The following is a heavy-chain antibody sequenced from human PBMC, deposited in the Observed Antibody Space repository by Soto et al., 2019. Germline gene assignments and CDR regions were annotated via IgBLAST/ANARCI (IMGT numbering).Heavy chain of an antibody. CDR3: ARGNALDV. CDR1: GDSISSYITS. J-gene: IGHJ3*01. V-gene: IGHV6-1*01. CDR2: TYYRSKLFH. D-gene: IGHD3-10*01. Sequence: SQTLSLTCAISGDSISSYITSWDWIRQSPSRGLEWLGKTYYRSKLFHDYVASVKSRITINPDTSKNQFSLELNSMTPEDTAVYYCARGNALDVWGHGTVVTVSS.